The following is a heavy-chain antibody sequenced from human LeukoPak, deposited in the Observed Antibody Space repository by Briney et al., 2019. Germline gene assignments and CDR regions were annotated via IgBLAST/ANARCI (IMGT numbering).Heavy chain of an antibody. Sequence: PGGSLRLSCGASGFTFKNYGMNSVRQAPGKGLEWVSAISGSGVNTYYADSVKGRFTISRDNSKNTLYLQMNSLRAEDTAIYYCAKDSPKSYTVGGAYYFDYWGQGTLLTVSS. D-gene: IGHD3-16*01. CDR2: ISGSGVNT. CDR1: GFTFKNYG. J-gene: IGHJ4*02. V-gene: IGHV3-23*01. CDR3: AKDSPKSYTVGGAYYFDY.